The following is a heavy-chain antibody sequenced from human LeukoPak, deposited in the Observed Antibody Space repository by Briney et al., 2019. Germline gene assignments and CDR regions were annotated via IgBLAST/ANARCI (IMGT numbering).Heavy chain of an antibody. D-gene: IGHD1-14*01. J-gene: IGHJ3*02. V-gene: IGHV1-46*01. CDR1: GYTFTNFY. CDR3: ARDLNPQSIGMRAFDI. CDR2: INPTTGST. Sequence: EASVKVSCKASGYTFTNFYLHWVRQAPGQGLEWMGIINPTTGSTTYAQKLQGRVTMTRDMSTSTVYMELSSLRSEGTAVYFCARDLNPQSIGMRAFDIWGQGTMVTASS.